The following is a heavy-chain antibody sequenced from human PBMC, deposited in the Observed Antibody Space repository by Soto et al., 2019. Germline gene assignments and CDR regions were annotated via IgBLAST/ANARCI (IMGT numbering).Heavy chain of an antibody. J-gene: IGHJ4*02. CDR2: ISSSTSHT. V-gene: IGHV3-11*05. Sequence: QVQLVESGGGLVKPGGSLRLSCAVSGFTFSDYYMTWIRQAPGKGLEWVSYISSSTSHTNYADSVKGRFTISRDNDKNSLFLQMTSLRAEDTAVYYCARGRGAAADYFDFWGQGTLVTVSS. CDR3: ARGRGAAADYFDF. CDR1: GFTFSDYY. D-gene: IGHD6-13*01.